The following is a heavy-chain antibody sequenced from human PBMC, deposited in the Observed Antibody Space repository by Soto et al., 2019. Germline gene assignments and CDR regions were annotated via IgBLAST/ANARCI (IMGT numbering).Heavy chain of an antibody. CDR1: GGSISSSSYY. CDR2: IYYSGST. J-gene: IGHJ1*01. D-gene: IGHD4-17*01. V-gene: IGHV4-61*05. CDR3: ARSRTTVTPSGFQH. Sequence: SETLSLTCTVSGGSISSSSYYWGWIRQPPGKGLEWIGYIYYSGSTNYNPSLKSRVTISVDTSKNQFSLKLSSVTAADTAVYYCARSRTTVTPSGFQHWGQGTLVTVSS.